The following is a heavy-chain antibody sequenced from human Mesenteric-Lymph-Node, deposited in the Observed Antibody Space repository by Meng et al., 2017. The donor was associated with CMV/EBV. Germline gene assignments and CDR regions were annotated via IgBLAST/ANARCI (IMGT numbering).Heavy chain of an antibody. Sequence: ESLKISCVASRFTFDDYGMSWVRQAPGKGLEWVSGINWNGGSTGYADSVKGRFTISRDNAKKSLYLQMNSLRAEDTALYHCARAADAYYYYGMDVWGQGTTVTVSS. V-gene: IGHV3-20*01. CDR1: RFTFDDYG. CDR3: ARAADAYYYYGMDV. D-gene: IGHD6-25*01. CDR2: INWNGGST. J-gene: IGHJ6*02.